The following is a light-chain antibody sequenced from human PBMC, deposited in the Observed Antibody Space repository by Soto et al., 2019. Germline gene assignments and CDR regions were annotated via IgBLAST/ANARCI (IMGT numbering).Light chain of an antibody. CDR3: QHYGTSAL. J-gene: IGKJ3*01. Sequence: EIVLTQSPGTLSLSPGERATLSCRASQSVSSSYLAWYQQKPGQAPRLLIYGASSRATGIPDRFSVSASGTDFTLTISRLEPGDFAVYYCQHYGTSALFGPGTKVDIK. CDR1: QSVSSSY. CDR2: GAS. V-gene: IGKV3-20*01.